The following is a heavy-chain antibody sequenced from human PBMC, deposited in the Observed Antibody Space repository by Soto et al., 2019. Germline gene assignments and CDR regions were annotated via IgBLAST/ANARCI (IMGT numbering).Heavy chain of an antibody. V-gene: IGHV2-5*02. CDR1: GFSLSTGGLG. J-gene: IGHJ6*02. Sequence: QITLKESGPTLVKPTQTLTLACTFSGFSLSTGGLGVGWIRQPPGKALEWLALIYWDDDKRYSPSLKSRLTNTKDTSKNQVVLTMTNMDPVDTATYYCAHSRCGGDCLQSYSSHYYYGMDVWGQGTTVTVSS. D-gene: IGHD2-21*02. CDR2: IYWDDDK. CDR3: AHSRCGGDCLQSYSSHYYYGMDV.